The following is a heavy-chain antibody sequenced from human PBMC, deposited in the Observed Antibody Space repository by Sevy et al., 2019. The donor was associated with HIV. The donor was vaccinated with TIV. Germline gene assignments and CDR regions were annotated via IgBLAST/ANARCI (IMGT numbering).Heavy chain of an antibody. V-gene: IGHV1-2*06. J-gene: IGHJ6*02. D-gene: IGHD1-7*01. Sequence: ASVKVSCKASGYTFTDEYLHWVRQAPGQGLEWIGRIFPNSGVTKSAQRFRGRVTMTRDTSINTAYMELSGLRSDDTAVYYCARDAGGGTTNSGLDVWGQGTTVTVSS. CDR3: ARDAGGGTTNSGLDV. CDR2: IFPNSGVT. CDR1: GYTFTDEY.